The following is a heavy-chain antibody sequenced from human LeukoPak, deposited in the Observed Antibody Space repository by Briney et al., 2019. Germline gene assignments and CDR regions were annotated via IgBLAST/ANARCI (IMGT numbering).Heavy chain of an antibody. Sequence: GASVKVSCKASGYTFTGYYMHWVRQAPGQGLEWMGWINPNSGDTNYAQKFQGRVTITADESTSTAYMELSSLRSEDTAVYYCARDGAVSAERTFDYWGQGTLVTVSS. D-gene: IGHD1-26*01. V-gene: IGHV1-2*02. CDR1: GYTFTGYY. J-gene: IGHJ4*02. CDR3: ARDGAVSAERTFDY. CDR2: INPNSGDT.